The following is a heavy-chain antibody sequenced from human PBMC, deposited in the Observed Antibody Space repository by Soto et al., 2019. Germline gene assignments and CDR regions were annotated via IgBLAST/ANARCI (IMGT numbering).Heavy chain of an antibody. V-gene: IGHV3-49*03. CDR1: GFTFGDYA. CDR3: TRARDYGDPKFDY. J-gene: IGHJ4*02. D-gene: IGHD4-17*01. Sequence: GGSLRLSCTASGFTFGDYAMSWFRQAPGEGLEWVGFIRSKAYGGTTEYAASVKGRFTISRDDSKSIAYLQMNSLKTEDTAVYYCTRARDYGDPKFDYWGQGTLVTVSS. CDR2: IRSKAYGGTT.